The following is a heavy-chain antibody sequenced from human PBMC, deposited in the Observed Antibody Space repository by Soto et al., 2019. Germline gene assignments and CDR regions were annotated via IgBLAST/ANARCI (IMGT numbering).Heavy chain of an antibody. CDR3: ARGFFYAVTFGGVIGY. V-gene: IGHV3-7*01. CDR1: GFTFSSYW. Sequence: GGSLRLSCAASGFTFSSYWMSWVRQAPGKGLEWVANIKQDGSEKYYVDFVKGRFTISRDNAKNSLYLQMNSLRAEDSAVYYCARGFFYAVTFGGVIGYWGQGTLVTVSS. CDR2: IKQDGSEK. J-gene: IGHJ4*02. D-gene: IGHD3-16*01.